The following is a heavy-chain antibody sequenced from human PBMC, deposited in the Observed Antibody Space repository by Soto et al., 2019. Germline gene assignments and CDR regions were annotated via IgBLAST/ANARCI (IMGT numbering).Heavy chain of an antibody. J-gene: IGHJ6*02. CDR3: ARVSGSYYYAMDV. CDR2: IYHSGST. D-gene: IGHD1-26*01. Sequence: VSGGSISSSNWWSWVRQPPGKGLEWIGEIYHSGSTNYNPSLKSRVTISVDKSKNQFSLKLSSETAADTAVYYCARVSGSYYYAMDVWGQGTTVTVSS. V-gene: IGHV4-4*02. CDR1: GGSISSSNW.